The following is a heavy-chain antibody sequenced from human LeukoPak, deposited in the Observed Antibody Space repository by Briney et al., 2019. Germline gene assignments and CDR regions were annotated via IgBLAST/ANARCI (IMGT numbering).Heavy chain of an antibody. V-gene: IGHV3-23*01. D-gene: IGHD3-10*01. Sequence: GVSLRLSCAASGLAFSSYAMNWVRQGPGKGLEWVSGIGGSGGIKHYADSVKGRFTISRDNSGNTLFLQMNNLGAEDTAVYYCAKKRVITTPDAIDWYFDLWGRGTLVTVSS. CDR2: IGGSGGIK. J-gene: IGHJ2*01. CDR1: GLAFSSYA. CDR3: AKKRVITTPDAIDWYFDL.